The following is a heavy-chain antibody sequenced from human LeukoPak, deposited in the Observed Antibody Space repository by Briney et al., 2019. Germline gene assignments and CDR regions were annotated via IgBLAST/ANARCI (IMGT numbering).Heavy chain of an antibody. V-gene: IGHV3-30-3*01. CDR3: ARDLGGQTDY. D-gene: IGHD3-16*01. Sequence: GGSLRLSCAASGFTFSSYAMHWVRQAPGKGLEWVAVISYDGSNKYYADSVKGRFTISRDNSKNTLYLQMNSLRAEDTAVYYCARDLGGQTDYWGQGTLVTVSS. CDR1: GFTFSSYA. J-gene: IGHJ4*02. CDR2: ISYDGSNK.